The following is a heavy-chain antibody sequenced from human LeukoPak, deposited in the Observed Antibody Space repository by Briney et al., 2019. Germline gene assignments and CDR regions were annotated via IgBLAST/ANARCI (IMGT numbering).Heavy chain of an antibody. CDR3: ARDISGGYDGLDV. D-gene: IGHD3-22*01. J-gene: IGHJ6*02. Sequence: GGSLRLACAASGFTFSRYDMHWVRQVTGKGLEWVSAISTAGDTYYPGSVKGRFTVSRENAKNSLYLQMNSLSAGDTAVYYCARDISGGYDGLDVWGQGTTVTVSS. V-gene: IGHV3-13*01. CDR1: GFTFSRYD. CDR2: ISTAGDT.